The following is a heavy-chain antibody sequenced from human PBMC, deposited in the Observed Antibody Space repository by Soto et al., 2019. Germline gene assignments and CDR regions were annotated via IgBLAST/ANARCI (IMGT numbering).Heavy chain of an antibody. CDR1: GYTFTSYA. Sequence: ASVKVSCKASGYTFTSYAMHWVRQAPGQGLEWMGWINPNSGGTNYAQKFQGWVTMTRDTSISTAYMELSRLRSDDTAVYYCARGAPYSSSWLYYYYYYGMDVWGQGTTVTVSS. J-gene: IGHJ6*02. CDR3: ARGAPYSSSWLYYYYYYGMDV. CDR2: INPNSGGT. D-gene: IGHD6-13*01. V-gene: IGHV1-2*04.